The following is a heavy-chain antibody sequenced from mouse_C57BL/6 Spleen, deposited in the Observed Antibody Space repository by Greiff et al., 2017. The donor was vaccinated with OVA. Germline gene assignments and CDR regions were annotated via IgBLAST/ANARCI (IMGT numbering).Heavy chain of an antibody. CDR3: ARWRAYYAMYY. J-gene: IGHJ4*01. D-gene: IGHD3-3*01. CDR2: IDPNSGGT. V-gene: IGHV1-72*01. CDR1: GYTFTSYW. Sequence: QVQLQQPGAELVKPGASVKLSCKASGYTFTSYWMHWVKQRPGRGLEWIGRIDPNSGGTKYNEKFKSKATLTVDKPSSTAYMQLSSLTSEDSAVYYYARWRAYYAMYYWGQGTSVTVSS.